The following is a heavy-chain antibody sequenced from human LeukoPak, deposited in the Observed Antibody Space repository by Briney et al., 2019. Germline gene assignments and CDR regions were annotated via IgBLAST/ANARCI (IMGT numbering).Heavy chain of an antibody. J-gene: IGHJ4*02. D-gene: IGHD2-21*02. V-gene: IGHV3-7*04. CDR3: ARGDDFSWDY. CDR1: GFTFSTYW. Sequence: GGSLRLSCTASGFTFSTYWMSWVRQAPGKGLEWVANIHPDGNEKYHVDSVKGRFTISRDNAKNSLYLQMNSLRVEDTAVYYCARGDDFSWDYWGQGTLVTVSS. CDR2: IHPDGNEK.